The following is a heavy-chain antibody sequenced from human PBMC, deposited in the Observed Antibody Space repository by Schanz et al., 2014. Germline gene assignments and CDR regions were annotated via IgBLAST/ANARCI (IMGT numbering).Heavy chain of an antibody. CDR1: GGTFSSDT. CDR3: AREVGLYDRGWFDP. V-gene: IGHV1-69*08. Sequence: QVHLVQSGAEVKKPGSSVKVSCKASGGTFSSDTFSWVRQATGQGLEWMGWMNPNSGNTGYAQKFQGRVTFTADKSSDTAYMELSSLRSEDTAVYYCAREVGLYDRGWFDPWGQGTLVTVSS. J-gene: IGHJ5*02. D-gene: IGHD3-22*01. CDR2: MNPNSGNT.